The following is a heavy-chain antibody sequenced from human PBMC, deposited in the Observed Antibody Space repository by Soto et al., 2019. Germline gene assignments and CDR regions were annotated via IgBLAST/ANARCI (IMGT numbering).Heavy chain of an antibody. CDR1: GYTFTSYD. Sequence: QVQLVQSGAEVKKPGASVKVSSKASGYTFTSYDINWVRQATGQGLEWMGWMNPNSGNTGNAQKFQGRITMTRNTSISTAYMELSSLRSEDTAVYYCARSVEWLASFDYWGQGTLVTVSS. CDR2: MNPNSGNT. D-gene: IGHD6-19*01. J-gene: IGHJ4*02. V-gene: IGHV1-8*01. CDR3: ARSVEWLASFDY.